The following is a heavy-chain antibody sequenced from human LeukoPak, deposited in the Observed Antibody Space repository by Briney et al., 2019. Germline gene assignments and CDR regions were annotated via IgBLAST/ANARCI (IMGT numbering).Heavy chain of an antibody. Sequence: SETLSLTCAVYGGSFSGYYWSWIRQPPGKGLEWIGETNHSGSTNYNPSLTSRVTISVDTSKNQFSLKLSSVTAADTAVYYCARGFGGNSPRLSFDAFDIWGQGTMVTVSS. D-gene: IGHD4-23*01. CDR1: GGSFSGYY. V-gene: IGHV4-34*01. CDR3: ARGFGGNSPRLSFDAFDI. CDR2: TNHSGST. J-gene: IGHJ3*02.